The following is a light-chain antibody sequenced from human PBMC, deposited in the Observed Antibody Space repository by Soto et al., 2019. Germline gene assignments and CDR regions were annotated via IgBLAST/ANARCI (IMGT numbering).Light chain of an antibody. CDR3: SSYTSSSTYV. V-gene: IGLV2-18*02. J-gene: IGLJ1*01. Sequence: QSALTQPPSVSGSPGQSGTISCTGTSSDVGSYNRVSWYQQPPGTAPKLMIYEVSNRPSGVPDRFSGSKSGNTASLTISGLQGEDEADYYCSSYTSSSTYVFGTGTKLTVL. CDR1: SSDVGSYNR. CDR2: EVS.